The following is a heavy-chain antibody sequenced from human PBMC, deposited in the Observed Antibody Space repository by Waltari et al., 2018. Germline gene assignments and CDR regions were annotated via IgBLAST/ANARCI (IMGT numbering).Heavy chain of an antibody. Sequence: QVQLVQSGAEVKKPGASVKVSCKASGYTFTSYDINWVRQATGQGLEWMGWMNPNSGNTGDAQKFQGRVTITRNTSISTAYMELSSLRSEDTAVYYCARSARSSGYNWFDPWGQGTLVTVSS. CDR1: GYTFTSYD. D-gene: IGHD3-22*01. V-gene: IGHV1-8*03. CDR2: MNPNSGNT. J-gene: IGHJ5*02. CDR3: ARSARSSGYNWFDP.